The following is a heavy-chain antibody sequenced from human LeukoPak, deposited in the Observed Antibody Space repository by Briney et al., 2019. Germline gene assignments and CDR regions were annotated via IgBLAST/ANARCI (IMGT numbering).Heavy chain of an antibody. J-gene: IGHJ6*03. CDR2: IIPIFGTA. D-gene: IGHD3-3*01. V-gene: IGHV1-69*05. CDR3: ARGNSYDFWSGYYRPYYYYYYYMDV. CDR1: GGTFSSYA. Sequence: ASVTVSCKASGGTFSSYAISWVRQAPGQGLEWMGGIIPIFGTANYAQKFQGRVTITTDESTSTAYMELSSLRSEDTAVYYCARGNSYDFWSGYYRPYYYYYYYMDVWGKGTTVTVSS.